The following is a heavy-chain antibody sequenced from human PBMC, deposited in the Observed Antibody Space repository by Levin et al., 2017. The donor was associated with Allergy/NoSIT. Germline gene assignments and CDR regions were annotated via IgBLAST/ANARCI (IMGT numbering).Heavy chain of an antibody. CDR2: INSDGSST. J-gene: IGHJ4*01. D-gene: IGHD3-10*01. V-gene: IGHV3-74*01. CDR3: ASASDYYGSGLDY. Sequence: GGSLRLSCAASGFTFSSYWMHWVRQAPGKGLVWVSRINSDGSSTSYADSVKGRFTISRDNAKNTLYLQMNRLRAEDTAVYYCASASDYYGSGLDYWGHGTLVTVSS. CDR1: GFTFSSYW.